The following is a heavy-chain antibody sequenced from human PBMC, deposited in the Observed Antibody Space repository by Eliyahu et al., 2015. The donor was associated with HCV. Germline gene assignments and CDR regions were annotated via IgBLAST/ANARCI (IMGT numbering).Heavy chain of an antibody. Sequence: QVQLQESGPGLVXPSETLSLTCAVSGYSISSGYHWGWIRQPPGKGLEWIGYIYHSGSTYYNPSLKSRVTISVDTSKNQFSLKLSSVTAADTAVYYCARYGATFDCWGQGTLVTVSS. D-gene: IGHD1-26*01. CDR1: GYSISSGYH. CDR2: IYHSGST. CDR3: ARYGATFDC. J-gene: IGHJ4*02. V-gene: IGHV4-38-2*01.